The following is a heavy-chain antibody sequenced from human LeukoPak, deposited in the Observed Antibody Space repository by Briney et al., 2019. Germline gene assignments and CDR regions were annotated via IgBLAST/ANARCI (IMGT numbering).Heavy chain of an antibody. Sequence: GGSLRLSCAASGFTFDDYVMSWVRQAPGKGLGGVSGINWNGGSTGYADSVKGRFNISRDNAKNFLYLQMNSLRAEDTALYYCARRERYSSSSGVDYWGQGTLVTVSS. J-gene: IGHJ4*02. CDR2: INWNGGST. CDR3: ARRERYSSSSGVDY. V-gene: IGHV3-20*04. D-gene: IGHD6-6*01. CDR1: GFTFDDYV.